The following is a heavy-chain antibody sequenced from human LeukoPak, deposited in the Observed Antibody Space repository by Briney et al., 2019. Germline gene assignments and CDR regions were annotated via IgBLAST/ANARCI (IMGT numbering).Heavy chain of an antibody. D-gene: IGHD6-19*01. J-gene: IGHJ4*02. CDR1: GFTFSNYE. CDR3: ARGSGWSDY. CDR2: ISSSGSTI. V-gene: IGHV3-48*03. Sequence: PGGSLRLSCAASGFTFSNYEMNWVRQVPGKGLEWVSYISSSGSTIYYADSVKGRFTISRDNAKNSLYLQMNTLRAEDTAIYYCARGSGWSDYWGQGTLVTVSS.